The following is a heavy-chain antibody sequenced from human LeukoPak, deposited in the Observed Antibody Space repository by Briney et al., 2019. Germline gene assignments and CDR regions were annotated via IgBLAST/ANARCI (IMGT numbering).Heavy chain of an antibody. CDR2: MNYNSGNT. CDR3: AREVVVVVAATPGGDYYYGMGV. V-gene: IGHV1-8*01. D-gene: IGHD2-15*01. CDR1: GYTFTSFD. Sequence: GASVKVSCKASGYTFTSFDINWVRQATGQGLEWMGWMNYNSGNTGYAQKFQGRVIMTRNISISTAYMELSSLRSEDSAVYYCAREVVVVVAATPGGDYYYGMGVWGQGTTVTVSS. J-gene: IGHJ6*02.